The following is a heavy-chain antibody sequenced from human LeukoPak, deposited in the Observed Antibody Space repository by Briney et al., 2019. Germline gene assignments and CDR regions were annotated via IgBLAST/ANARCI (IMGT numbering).Heavy chain of an antibody. CDR3: AKAGGNYYGSGSRYFDY. D-gene: IGHD3-10*01. CDR2: ISGSGGST. J-gene: IGHJ4*02. CDR1: GGGFSSYA. Sequence: GGALLLSCAAAGGGFSSYAMSWGRPAPGKGLEWVWAISGSGGSTYYADSVKGRFTISRDNSKNTLYLQMNSLRAEDTAVYYCAKAGGNYYGSGSRYFDYWGQGTLVTVSS. V-gene: IGHV3-23*01.